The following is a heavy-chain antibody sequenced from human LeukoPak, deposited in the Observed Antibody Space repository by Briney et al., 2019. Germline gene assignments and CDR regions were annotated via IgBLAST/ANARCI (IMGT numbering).Heavy chain of an antibody. Sequence: SETLSLTCAVYGGSFSGYYWSWIRQPPGKGLEWIGEINHSGSTNYNPSLKSRVTISVDTSKNQFSLKLSSVTAADTAVYYCIAVAPPYYYYYMDVWGKGTTVTVSS. D-gene: IGHD6-19*01. V-gene: IGHV4-34*03. CDR1: GGSFSGYY. CDR3: IAVAPPYYYYYMDV. J-gene: IGHJ6*03. CDR2: INHSGST.